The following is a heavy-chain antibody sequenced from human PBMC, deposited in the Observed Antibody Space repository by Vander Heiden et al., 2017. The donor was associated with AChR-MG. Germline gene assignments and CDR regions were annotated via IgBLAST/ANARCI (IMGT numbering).Heavy chain of an antibody. J-gene: IGHJ4*02. CDR3: ALEEWGYFDY. CDR2: IHGSGGTT. Sequence: EVHLLESGGGLVQPGGSLRLSCAPSRFNFSSQAMGWVRQAPGRGLEWVSTIHGSGGTTFYADSVKGRFTISRDDSKSTLYLEMKSLRAEDTAVYYCALEEWGYFDYWGQGTLVTVSS. V-gene: IGHV3-23*01. CDR1: RFNFSSQA. D-gene: IGHD1-1*01.